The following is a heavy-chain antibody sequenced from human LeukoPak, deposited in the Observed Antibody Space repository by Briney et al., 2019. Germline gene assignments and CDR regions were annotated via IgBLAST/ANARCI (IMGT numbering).Heavy chain of an antibody. D-gene: IGHD1-7*01. CDR1: GGSISSYY. CDR2: IYYSGST. CDR3: ASHNWNYAAPFDY. V-gene: IGHV4-59*01. J-gene: IGHJ4*02. Sequence: PSETLSLTCTVSGGSISSYYWSWIRQPPGKGLEWIGYIYYSGSTNYNPSLKSRVTISVDTSKNQFSLKLSPVTAADTAVYYCASHNWNYAAPFDYWGQGTLVTVSS.